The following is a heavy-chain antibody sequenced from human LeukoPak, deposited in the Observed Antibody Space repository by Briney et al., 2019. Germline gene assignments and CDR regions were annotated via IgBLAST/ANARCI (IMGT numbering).Heavy chain of an antibody. CDR2: IYHSGST. CDR1: GYSISSGYY. CDR3: ATGEWELPEF. V-gene: IGHV4-38-2*01. D-gene: IGHD1-26*01. Sequence: PSETLSLTCAVSGYSISSGYYWGWIRQPPGKGLEWIGSIYHSGSTYYNPSLKSRVTISVDTSKNQFSLKLSSVTAADTAVYYCATGEWELPEFWGQGTLATVSS. J-gene: IGHJ4*02.